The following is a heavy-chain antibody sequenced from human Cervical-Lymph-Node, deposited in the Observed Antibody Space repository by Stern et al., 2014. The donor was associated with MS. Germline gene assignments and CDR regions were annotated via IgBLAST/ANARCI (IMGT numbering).Heavy chain of an antibody. Sequence: EVQLVESGGGLVQPGGSLKLSCVVSGLSFSDADVHWVRQASGKGLEWVGRIRGKAKNYATSYAASVKGRFTLSRTDSQNTAYLLMNSLKSEDTAVYYCCPASAIWGQGTAVTVSS. V-gene: IGHV3-73*01. CDR3: CPASAI. CDR2: IRGKAKNYAT. CDR1: GLSFSDAD. J-gene: IGHJ3*02.